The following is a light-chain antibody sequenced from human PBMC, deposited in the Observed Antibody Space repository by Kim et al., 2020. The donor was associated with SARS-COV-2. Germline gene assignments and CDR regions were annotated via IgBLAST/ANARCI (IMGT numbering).Light chain of an antibody. Sequence: SPGQTASTTCPGDKLGDKYACWYQQKPGQSPVLVIYQDSKRPSGIPERFSGSNSGNTATLTISGTQAMDEADYYCQAWDSSTGGVFGGGTQLTVL. CDR1: KLGDKY. J-gene: IGLJ2*01. V-gene: IGLV3-1*01. CDR2: QDS. CDR3: QAWDSSTGGV.